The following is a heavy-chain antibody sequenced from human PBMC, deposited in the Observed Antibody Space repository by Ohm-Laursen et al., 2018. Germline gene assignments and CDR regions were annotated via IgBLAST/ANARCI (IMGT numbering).Heavy chain of an antibody. CDR3: ARFYSSGRDDAFDI. J-gene: IGHJ3*02. Sequence: SLRLSCSASGFTFSSYSMNWVRQAPGKGLEWVSYISSSSSTIYYADSVKGRFTISRDNAKNSLYLQMNSLRAEDTAVYYCARFYSSGRDDAFDIWGQGTMVTVSS. CDR2: ISSSSSTI. D-gene: IGHD6-19*01. CDR1: GFTFSSYS. V-gene: IGHV3-48*01.